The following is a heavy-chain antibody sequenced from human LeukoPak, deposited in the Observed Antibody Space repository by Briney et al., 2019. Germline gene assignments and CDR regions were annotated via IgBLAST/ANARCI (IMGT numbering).Heavy chain of an antibody. V-gene: IGHV3-74*01. CDR2: INSDGSST. J-gene: IGHJ6*02. CDR3: ARVGDSSGYYGYYYYYYGMDV. Sequence: GRSLRLSCAASGFTFDDYAMHWVRQAPGKGLVWVSRINSDGSSTSYADSVKGRFTISRDNAKNTLYLQMNSLRAEDTAVYYCARVGDSSGYYGYYYYYYGMDVWGQGTTVTVSS. CDR1: GFTFDDYA. D-gene: IGHD3-22*01.